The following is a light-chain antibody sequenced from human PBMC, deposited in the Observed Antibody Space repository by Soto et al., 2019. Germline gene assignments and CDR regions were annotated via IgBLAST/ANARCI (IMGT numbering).Light chain of an antibody. CDR1: HSVSSN. CDR2: GAS. Sequence: EIVMTQSPATLSVAAGERATLSCRASHSVSSNLAWYQHKPGQAPRLLIYGASTRATGIPARFIGSGSGTEFTLTISSLQSADFAVYYCQQYDNWPPYTFGQGTKLEIK. J-gene: IGKJ2*01. CDR3: QQYDNWPPYT. V-gene: IGKV3-15*01.